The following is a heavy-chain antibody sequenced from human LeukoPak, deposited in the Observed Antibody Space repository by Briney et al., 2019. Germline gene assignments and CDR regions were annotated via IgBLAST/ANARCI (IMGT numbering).Heavy chain of an antibody. CDR3: ARDPFPTYSSGYYSL. CDR1: GYTFTGYY. Sequence: ASVKVSCKASGYTFTGYYMHWVRQAPGQGLEWMGWINPNSGGTNYAQKLQGRVTMTRDTSISTAYMELSRLRSDDTAVYYCARDPFPTYSSGYYSLWGQGTLVTVSS. D-gene: IGHD3-22*01. V-gene: IGHV1-2*02. CDR2: INPNSGGT. J-gene: IGHJ4*02.